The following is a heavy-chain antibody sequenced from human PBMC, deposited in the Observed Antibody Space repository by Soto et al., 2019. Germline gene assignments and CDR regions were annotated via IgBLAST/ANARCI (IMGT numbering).Heavy chain of an antibody. CDR3: ARGRGGWYDC. CDR1: GFTFSDYA. Sequence: EVQLVESGGGLVQPGGSLRLSCTVSGFTFSDYAMHWVRQAPGKGLEYVSAISSNGGSTYYANSVKGRFSISRDNSKNTLYLQMGSLRPEDVAVYYCARGRGGWYDCWGQGTLVTVSS. D-gene: IGHD2-15*01. CDR2: ISSNGGST. V-gene: IGHV3-64*01. J-gene: IGHJ5*01.